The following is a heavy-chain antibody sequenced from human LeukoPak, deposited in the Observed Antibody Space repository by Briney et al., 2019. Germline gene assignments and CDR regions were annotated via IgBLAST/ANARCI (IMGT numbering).Heavy chain of an antibody. J-gene: IGHJ6*03. Sequence: GASVKVSCKASGYTFTSYYMHWVRQAPGQGLEWMGIINPSGGSTSYAQKFQGRVTMTRDMSTSTVYMELSSLRSEDTAVYYCAREVVVVPAASNPSGGYYYYMDVWGKGTTVTVSS. CDR2: INPSGGST. D-gene: IGHD2-2*01. CDR3: AREVVVVPAASNPSGGYYYYMDV. V-gene: IGHV1-46*01. CDR1: GYTFTSYY.